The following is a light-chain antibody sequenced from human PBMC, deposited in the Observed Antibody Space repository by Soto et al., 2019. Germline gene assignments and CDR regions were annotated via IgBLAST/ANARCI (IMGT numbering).Light chain of an antibody. CDR3: QQYNSYSGT. J-gene: IGKJ1*01. CDR2: DAS. V-gene: IGKV1-5*01. CDR1: QSISNW. Sequence: DIPMTQSPSTLSASVGDRVTITCRASQSISNWLAWYQQKPGKAPKLLIYDASSLESGVPSRFSGSGSGTEFTLTISSLQPDGFATYYCQQYNSYSGTFGQGTKVEIK.